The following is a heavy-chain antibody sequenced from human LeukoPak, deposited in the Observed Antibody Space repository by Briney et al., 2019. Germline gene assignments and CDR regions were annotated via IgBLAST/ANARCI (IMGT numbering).Heavy chain of an antibody. J-gene: IGHJ4*02. CDR2: IYYSGTT. V-gene: IGHV4-39*01. Sequence: SETLSLTCTVSGDSFSSSTSYWAWLRQPPGQGLEWIANIYYSGTTYYNPSLRSRITISVHTTKNQFSLRLTSVNSTDTDIYYCARHKFLSSGYYSRGYSYFDFWGQGTLVTLSS. CDR3: ARHKFLSSGYYSRGYSYFDF. CDR1: GDSFSSSTSY. D-gene: IGHD3-22*01.